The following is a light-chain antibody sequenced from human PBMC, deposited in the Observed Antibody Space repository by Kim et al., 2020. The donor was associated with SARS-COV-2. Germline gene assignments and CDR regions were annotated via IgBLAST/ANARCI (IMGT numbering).Light chain of an antibody. CDR2: LGS. V-gene: IGKV2-28*01. CDR3: MQALQTPLT. J-gene: IGKJ4*01. Sequence: PASISCRSSQSLLQSHGYNYLDWYLQKPGQSPQLLIYLGSNRASGVPDRFSGSGSGTDYTLKISRVEAEDVGVYYCMQALQTPLTFGGGTKVDIK. CDR1: QSLLQSHGYNY.